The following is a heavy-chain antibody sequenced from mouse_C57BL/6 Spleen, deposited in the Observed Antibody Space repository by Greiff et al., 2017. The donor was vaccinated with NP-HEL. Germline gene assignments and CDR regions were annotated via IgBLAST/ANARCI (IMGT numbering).Heavy chain of an antibody. CDR1: GFTFSDYG. CDR3: ASYDYDVGVFDY. J-gene: IGHJ2*01. V-gene: IGHV5-17*01. Sequence: EVQLVESGGGLVKPGGSLKLSCAASGFTFSDYGMHWVRQAPEKGLEWVAYISSGSSTIYYADTVKGRFTISSDNAKNTLFLQITSLRSEDTAMYYCASYDYDVGVFDYWGQGTTLTVSS. CDR2: ISSGSSTI. D-gene: IGHD2-4*01.